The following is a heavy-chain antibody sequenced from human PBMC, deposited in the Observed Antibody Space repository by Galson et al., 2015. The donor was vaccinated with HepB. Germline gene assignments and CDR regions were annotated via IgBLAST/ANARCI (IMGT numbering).Heavy chain of an antibody. D-gene: IGHD2-2*02. V-gene: IGHV3-15*07. J-gene: IGHJ6*03. CDR1: GFTFSLYG. Sequence: SLRLSCAASGFTFSLYGMHWVRQAPGKGLEWVGRIKRNTHGGTADYAAPVKVRFTISRDDSTNTLYLQMTSLKIEDTAVYYCSTARIYYCSGTSCYTYLDVWGKGTTVTVSS. CDR2: IKRNTHGGTA. CDR3: STARIYYCSGTSCYTYLDV.